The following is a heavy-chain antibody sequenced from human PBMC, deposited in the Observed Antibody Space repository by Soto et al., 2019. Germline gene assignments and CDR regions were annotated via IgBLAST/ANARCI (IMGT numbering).Heavy chain of an antibody. CDR3: AAGTAGTSSFDY. V-gene: IGHV3-13*05. J-gene: IGHJ4*02. D-gene: IGHD2-2*01. CDR1: GFTFSSSD. CDR2: IGTAGDP. Sequence: GGSLRLSCAASGFTFSSSDMHWVRQVRGEGLEWVSTIGTAGDPYYPVSVKGRFTISRENAKNSLYLQMNSLRAGDTAMYFCAAGTAGTSSFDYWGQGSLVTVSS.